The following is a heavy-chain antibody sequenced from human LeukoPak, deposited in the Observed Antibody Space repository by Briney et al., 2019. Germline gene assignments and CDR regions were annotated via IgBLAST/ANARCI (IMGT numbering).Heavy chain of an antibody. J-gene: IGHJ4*02. CDR2: ADPEDGET. CDR3: ATARIMITFGGAAPRQDNDY. V-gene: IGHV1-69-2*01. D-gene: IGHD3-16*01. CDR1: GYTFTDYY. Sequence: ASVKISCKVSGYTFTDYYMHWVQQAPGKGLEWMGLADPEDGETIYAEKFQGRVTITADTSTDTAYMELSSLRSEDTAVYYCATARIMITFGGAAPRQDNDYWGQGTLVTVSS.